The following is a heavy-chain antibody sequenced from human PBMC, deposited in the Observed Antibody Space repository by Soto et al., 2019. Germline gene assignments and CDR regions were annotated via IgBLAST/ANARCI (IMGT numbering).Heavy chain of an antibody. Sequence: GALVKVSCEASVGTFSGSAISWVRQAPGQGLEWMGRIIPILGIANYAQKFQGRVTITADKSTSTAYMELSSLRSEDTAVYYCARSLHHHLISWVRGESFPLDPCGQGTLVTVSS. CDR1: VGTFSGSA. V-gene: IGHV1-69*04. CDR2: IIPILGIA. J-gene: IGHJ5*02. D-gene: IGHD3-10*01. CDR3: ARSLHHHLISWVRGESFPLDP.